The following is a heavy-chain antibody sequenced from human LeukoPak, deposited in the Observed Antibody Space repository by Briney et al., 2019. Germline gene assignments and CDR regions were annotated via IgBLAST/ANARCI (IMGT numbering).Heavy chain of an antibody. D-gene: IGHD6-19*01. CDR2: ISSSGSTI. J-gene: IGHJ5*02. Sequence: PGGSLRLSCAASGFTFSSYEMNWVRQAPGKGLEWVSYISSSGSTIYYADSVKGRLTISRDNAKNSVYLQINRLRAEDTAVYYCARRGTIAVPVFWFDPWGQGTLVIVSS. V-gene: IGHV3-48*03. CDR3: ARRGTIAVPVFWFDP. CDR1: GFTFSSYE.